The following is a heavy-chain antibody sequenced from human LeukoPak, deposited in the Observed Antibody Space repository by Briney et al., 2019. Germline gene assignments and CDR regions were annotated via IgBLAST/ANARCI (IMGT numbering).Heavy chain of an antibody. Sequence: GGSLRLSCAASGFTFSSYAMSWARQAPGKGLEWVSAISGSGGSTYYADSVKGRFTISRDNSKNTLYLQMNSLRAEDTAVYYCAKSGTTDYYYYYGMDVWGQGTTVTVSS. J-gene: IGHJ6*02. D-gene: IGHD2/OR15-2a*01. CDR1: GFTFSSYA. V-gene: IGHV3-23*01. CDR3: AKSGTTDYYYYYGMDV. CDR2: ISGSGGST.